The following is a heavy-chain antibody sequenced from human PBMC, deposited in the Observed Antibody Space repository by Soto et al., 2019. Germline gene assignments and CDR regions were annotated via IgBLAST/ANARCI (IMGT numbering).Heavy chain of an antibody. V-gene: IGHV4-59*08. D-gene: IGHD6-13*01. CDR2: IYYSGST. CDR3: ARRYSSAFDI. CDR1: GGSISSYY. Sequence: QVQLQESGPGLVKPSETLSLTCTVSGGSISSYYWSWIRQPPGKGLEWIGYIYYSGSTNYNPPLKSRVTISVDTSKNQFSLKLSSVTAADTAVYYCARRYSSAFDIWGQGTMVTVSS. J-gene: IGHJ3*02.